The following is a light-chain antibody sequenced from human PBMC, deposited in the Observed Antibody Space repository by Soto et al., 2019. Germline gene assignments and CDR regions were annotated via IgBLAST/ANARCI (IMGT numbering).Light chain of an antibody. V-gene: IGKV3-20*01. Sequence: EIVLTQSPGTLSLSPGERATLSCRASESVSSRYLACYQQKPGQAPRLLIYGASSRATGIPDRFSGSGSGTDFTLTISRLEPEDFSVYYCQQYGSSRTFGQGTKVEMK. CDR1: ESVSSRY. J-gene: IGKJ1*01. CDR2: GAS. CDR3: QQYGSSRT.